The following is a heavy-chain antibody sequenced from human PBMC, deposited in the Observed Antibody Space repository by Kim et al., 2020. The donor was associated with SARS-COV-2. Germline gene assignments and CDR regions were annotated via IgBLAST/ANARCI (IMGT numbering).Heavy chain of an antibody. Sequence: SVKVSCKASGGTFSSYAISWVRQAPGQGLEWMGGIIPIFGTANYAQKFQGRVTITADESTSTAYMELSSLRSEDTAVYYCARGAYYDSSGYYYAVDYWGQGTLVTVSS. CDR2: IIPIFGTA. J-gene: IGHJ4*02. CDR1: GGTFSSYA. CDR3: ARGAYYDSSGYYYAVDY. V-gene: IGHV1-69*13. D-gene: IGHD3-22*01.